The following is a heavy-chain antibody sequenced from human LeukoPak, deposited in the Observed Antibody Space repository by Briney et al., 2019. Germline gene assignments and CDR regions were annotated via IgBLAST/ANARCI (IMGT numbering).Heavy chain of an antibody. J-gene: IGHJ4*02. CDR3: ARGFVVVPAAPGGFDY. Sequence: RSSVKVSCKASGYTFTSYYMHWVRQAPGQGLEWMGIINPSGGSTSYAQKFQGRVTITRDTSTSTVYMELSSLRSEDTAVYYCARGFVVVPAAPGGFDYWGQGTLVTVS. CDR1: GYTFTSYY. D-gene: IGHD2-2*01. CDR2: INPSGGST. V-gene: IGHV1-46*03.